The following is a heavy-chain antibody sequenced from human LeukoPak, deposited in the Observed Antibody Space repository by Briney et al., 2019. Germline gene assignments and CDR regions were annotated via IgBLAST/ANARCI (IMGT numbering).Heavy chain of an antibody. V-gene: IGHV4-59*01. CDR3: ARHQIYVDAAMVDYFDY. Sequence: SETLSLTCTVSGGSINSYHWSWIRQPPGKGLEWLGYMYYSGTANYNPSLKSRVSISGDTSKNQFFLHLKSVTAADTAVYFCARHQIYVDAAMVDYFDYWGQGILVTVSS. J-gene: IGHJ4*02. CDR2: MYYSGTA. CDR1: GGSINSYH. D-gene: IGHD5-18*01.